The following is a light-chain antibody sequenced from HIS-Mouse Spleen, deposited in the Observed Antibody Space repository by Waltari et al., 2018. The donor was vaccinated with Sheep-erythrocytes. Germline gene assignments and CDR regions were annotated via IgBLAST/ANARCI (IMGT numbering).Light chain of an antibody. CDR2: EVS. Sequence: QSALTQPASVSGSPGQSITISCTGTSSDVGGYNYVSWYQQHPGKAPKRMIYEVSNRPSGVSNRFSGSKSGNTASLTVSGLQAEDEADYYCSSYAGSNNVVFGGGTKLTVL. CDR1: SSDVGGYNY. V-gene: IGLV2-14*01. CDR3: SSYAGSNNVV. J-gene: IGLJ2*01.